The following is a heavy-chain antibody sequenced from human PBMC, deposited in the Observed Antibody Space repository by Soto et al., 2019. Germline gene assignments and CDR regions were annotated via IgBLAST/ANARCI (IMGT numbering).Heavy chain of an antibody. Sequence: GGSLRLSCAASGFTFSSYAMHWVRQAPGKGLEWVAVISYDGSNKYYADSVKGRFTISRDNSKNTLYLQMNSLRAEDTAVYYCARDLYYYDSRGYYEASYYYGMDVWGQGTTVTVPS. CDR2: ISYDGSNK. V-gene: IGHV3-30-3*01. CDR1: GFTFSSYA. J-gene: IGHJ6*02. D-gene: IGHD3-22*01. CDR3: ARDLYYYDSRGYYEASYYYGMDV.